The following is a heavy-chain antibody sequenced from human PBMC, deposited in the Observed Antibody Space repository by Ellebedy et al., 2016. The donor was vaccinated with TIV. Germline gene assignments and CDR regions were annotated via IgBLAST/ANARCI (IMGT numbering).Heavy chain of an antibody. J-gene: IGHJ4*02. CDR2: INSDGDYT. CDR1: GFTFSNYV. D-gene: IGHD1-26*01. Sequence: GESLKISXAASGFTFSNYVMSWVRQAPGKGLVWVSRINSDGDYTNYADSVKGRFTISRDNAKNTLYLQMNSLRAEDTAVYYCVRDLKWSVDYWGQGTLVTVSS. V-gene: IGHV3-74*01. CDR3: VRDLKWSVDY.